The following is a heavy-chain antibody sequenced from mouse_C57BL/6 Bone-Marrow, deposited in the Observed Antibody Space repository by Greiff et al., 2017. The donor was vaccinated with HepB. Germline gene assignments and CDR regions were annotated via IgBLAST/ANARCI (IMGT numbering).Heavy chain of an antibody. Sequence: QVQLKQSGPGLVQPSQRLSITCTVSGFSLTSYGVHWVRQSPGKGLEWLGVIWSGGSTDYNAAFISRLSISMDNSKSQVFFKRNSLQADDTAIYYCARNEKGNWDGFAYWGQGTLVTVSA. D-gene: IGHD4-1*01. V-gene: IGHV2-2*01. J-gene: IGHJ3*01. CDR3: ARNEKGNWDGFAY. CDR2: IWSGGST. CDR1: GFSLTSYG.